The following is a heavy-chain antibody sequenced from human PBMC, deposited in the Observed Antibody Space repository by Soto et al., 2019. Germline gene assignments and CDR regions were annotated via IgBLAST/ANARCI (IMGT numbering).Heavy chain of an antibody. CDR2: IYYSGST. V-gene: IGHV4-31*03. CDR1: GGSISIGGYY. Sequence: SETLSLTCTVSGGSISIGGYYWSWIRQHPGKGLEWIGYIYYSGSTYYNPSLKSRVTISVDTSKSQFSLKLSSVTAADTAVYYCARAEDYAVYWFDPWGQGTLVTVSS. D-gene: IGHD3-16*01. J-gene: IGHJ5*02. CDR3: ARAEDYAVYWFDP.